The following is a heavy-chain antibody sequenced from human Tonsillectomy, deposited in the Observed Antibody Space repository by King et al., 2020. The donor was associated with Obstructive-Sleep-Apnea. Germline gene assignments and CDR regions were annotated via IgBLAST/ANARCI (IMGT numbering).Heavy chain of an antibody. J-gene: IGHJ5*02. CDR3: ARAPYGSGIIDWFDP. CDR1: GGSISSYY. D-gene: IGHD3-10*01. Sequence: QLQESGPGLVKPSETLSLTCTVSGGSISSYYWSWIRQPPGKGLEWIGYIYYSGSTNYYPSLKSRVTITVDTSKNQFSLNLNSVTAADTAVYYCARAPYGSGIIDWFDPWGQGTLVTVSS. CDR2: IYYSGST. V-gene: IGHV4-59*01.